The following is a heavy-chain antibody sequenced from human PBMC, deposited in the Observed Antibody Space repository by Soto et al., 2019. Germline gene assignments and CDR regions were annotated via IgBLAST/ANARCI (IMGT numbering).Heavy chain of an antibody. V-gene: IGHV1-46*01. J-gene: IGHJ4*02. CDR3: ARDGHKFDFDY. D-gene: IGHD3-10*01. Sequence: QVQLLQSGPEVKKPGASVKVSCKTSGYTFTTFYVHWVRQAPGQGLEWMGRIHPGGGQTIYSQKFQDRVAVSRDTSTNTVYMELGNLRSDDTAIYYCARDGHKFDFDYWGQGTLVTVSS. CDR2: IHPGGGQT. CDR1: GYTFTTFY.